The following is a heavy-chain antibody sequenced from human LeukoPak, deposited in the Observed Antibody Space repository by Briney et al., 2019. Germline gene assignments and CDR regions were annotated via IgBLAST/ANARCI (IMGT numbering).Heavy chain of an antibody. Sequence: ASVKVSCKASGGTFSSYATSWVRQAPGQGLEWMGGIIPIFGTANYAQRFQGRVTITADESTSTAYMELSSLRSEDTAVYYCARVGGTTGFDYWGQGTLVTVSS. CDR2: IIPIFGTA. V-gene: IGHV1-69*13. J-gene: IGHJ4*02. CDR1: GGTFSSYA. D-gene: IGHD4-17*01. CDR3: ARVGGTTGFDY.